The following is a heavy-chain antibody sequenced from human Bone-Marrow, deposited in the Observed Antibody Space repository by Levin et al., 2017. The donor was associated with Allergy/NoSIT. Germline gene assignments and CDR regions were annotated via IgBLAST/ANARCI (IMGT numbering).Heavy chain of an antibody. CDR2: INQGGSVK. CDR1: GFAFSNDW. D-gene: IGHD6-19*01. J-gene: IGHJ4*02. CDR3: ATVPYNSGWHGD. Sequence: VASVKVSCAASGFAFSNDWMGWVRQAPGKGLEWVANINQGGSVKHYLDSVKGRFTISRDNGKNSLFLEMNYLRVDDTAVYYCATVPYNSGWHGDWGQGTLVTVSS. V-gene: IGHV3-7*02.